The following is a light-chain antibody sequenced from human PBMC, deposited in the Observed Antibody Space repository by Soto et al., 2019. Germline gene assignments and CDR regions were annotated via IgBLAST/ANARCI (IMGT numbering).Light chain of an antibody. Sequence: QSVLTQPASVSGSPGQSITISCTGTSSDVGTYILVSWYQQHPGKAPKLMIYEGSKRPSGVSNRLSGSKSGNTASLTISGLQAEDEADYYCCSYAGSRTLVFGGGTKLTVL. CDR1: SSDVGTYIL. CDR2: EGS. J-gene: IGLJ2*01. V-gene: IGLV2-23*01. CDR3: CSYAGSRTLV.